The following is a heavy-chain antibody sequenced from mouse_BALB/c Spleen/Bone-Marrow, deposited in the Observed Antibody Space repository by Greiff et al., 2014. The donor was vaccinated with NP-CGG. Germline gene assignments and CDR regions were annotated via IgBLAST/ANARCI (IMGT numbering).Heavy chain of an antibody. D-gene: IGHD2-1*01. V-gene: IGHV1-69*01. CDR3: AFYYGNYGDY. CDR1: GYTFTDYW. J-gene: IGHJ2*01. CDR2: IDTSDSYT. Sequence: QVQLQQSGAELVMPGASVKMSCKASGYTFTDYWMHWVKQRPGQGLEWIGAIDTSDSYTSYNQKFKGKATLTVDESSSTAYMQLSSLTSEDSAVYYCAFYYGNYGDYWGQGTTLTVPS.